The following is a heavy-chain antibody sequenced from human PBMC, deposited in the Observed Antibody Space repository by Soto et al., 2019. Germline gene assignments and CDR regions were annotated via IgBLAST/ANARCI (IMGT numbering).Heavy chain of an antibody. J-gene: IGHJ4*02. CDR2: ISVSNGNT. D-gene: IGHD3-10*01. V-gene: IGHV1-18*01. CDR3: ARGDDVSVRWGFFDY. CDR1: GYTFTSYG. Sequence: QVDLVQSGAEVLKPGASVKVSCKASGYTFTSYGITWGRQAPGQGLEWMGWISVSNGNTHYAQQLQDRVTVTTDTSTNTAFTELRSLTSVDTAVYYCARGDDVSVRWGFFDYWGLGTLVTVSS.